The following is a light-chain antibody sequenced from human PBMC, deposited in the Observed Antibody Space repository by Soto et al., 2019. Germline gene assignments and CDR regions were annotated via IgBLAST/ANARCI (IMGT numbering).Light chain of an antibody. CDR3: QQYNDWPPGYT. Sequence: EIVMTQSPATLSVSPGERATLHCRASQSVSSNLGWYQHQPGQAPRLLIYGASTRATGIPARFSGSGSGTDFDLTISGLQSEDFAVYYCQQYNDWPPGYTFGQGTKVEIK. J-gene: IGKJ2*01. V-gene: IGKV3-15*01. CDR1: QSVSSN. CDR2: GAS.